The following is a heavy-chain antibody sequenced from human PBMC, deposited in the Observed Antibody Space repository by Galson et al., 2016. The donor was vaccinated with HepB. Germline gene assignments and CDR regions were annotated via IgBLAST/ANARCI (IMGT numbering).Heavy chain of an antibody. CDR2: INFTGNT. V-gene: IGHV4-34*01. D-gene: IGHD1-26*01. CDR3: TRGKWEIRPSDI. J-gene: IGHJ3*02. Sequence: SETLSLTCVVSGVSLRGYYWSYIRQPPGKGLEWIGEINFTGNTIYNPSLKSRVTISRDTSKNQFSLRLSSVTAADTAVYYCTRGKWEIRPSDIWGQGTMVTVSS. CDR1: GVSLRGYY.